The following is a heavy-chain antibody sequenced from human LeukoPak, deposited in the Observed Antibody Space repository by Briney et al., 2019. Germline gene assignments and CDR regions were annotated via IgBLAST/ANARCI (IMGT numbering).Heavy chain of an antibody. CDR2: IYYSGST. CDR3: ARGADYYYYYYMDV. J-gene: IGHJ6*03. Sequence: SETLSLTCTVSGGSISSYYWSWIRQPTGKGLEWIGYIYYSGSTNYNPSLKSRVTISVDTSKNQFSLKLSSVTAADTAVYYCARGADYYYYYYMDVWGKGTTVTVSS. CDR1: GGSISSYY. V-gene: IGHV4-59*01.